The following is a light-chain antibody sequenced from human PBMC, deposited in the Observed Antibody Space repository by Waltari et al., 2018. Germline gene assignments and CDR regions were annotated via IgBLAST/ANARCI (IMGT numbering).Light chain of an antibody. Sequence: DIQMTQSPSSVSASLGDRVTITCRTSQDISRWLAWYQQKPGKAPKLLIYAASTLRSGVPSRFSGSGSGTDFTLTISSLQPEDFATYYCQQADSFPPTFGGGTRVEIK. V-gene: IGKV1-12*01. CDR1: QDISRW. CDR2: AAS. CDR3: QQADSFPPT. J-gene: IGKJ4*01.